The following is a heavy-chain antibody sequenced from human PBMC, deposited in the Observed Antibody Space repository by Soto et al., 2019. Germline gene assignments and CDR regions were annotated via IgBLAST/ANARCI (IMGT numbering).Heavy chain of an antibody. CDR1: GFTFSSYV. D-gene: IGHD2-21*01. CDR3: PSPLIGRYCLRAFDI. V-gene: IGHV3-33*01. Sequence: GGSLRLSCATSGFTFSSYVMHWVRQSPGKGLEWVGVIWYDGSNKYYADSVKGRFTISRDNSTNTLYLQMNSLRAEDTAVYYCPSPLIGRYCLRAFDIWGQGTMVTVSS. J-gene: IGHJ3*02. CDR2: IWYDGSNK.